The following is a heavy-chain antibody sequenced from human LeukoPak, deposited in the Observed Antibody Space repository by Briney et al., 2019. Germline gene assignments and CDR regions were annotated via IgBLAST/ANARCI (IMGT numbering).Heavy chain of an antibody. CDR3: ARRYSSGWSTLDY. CDR2: IYYSGST. J-gene: IGHJ4*02. D-gene: IGHD6-19*01. CDR1: GGSISSYY. Sequence: PSETLSPTCTVSGGSISSYYWSWIRQPPGKGLEWIGYIYYSGSTNYNPSLKSRVTISVDTSKNQFSLKLSSVTAADTAVYYCARRYSSGWSTLDYWGQGTLVTVSS. V-gene: IGHV4-59*08.